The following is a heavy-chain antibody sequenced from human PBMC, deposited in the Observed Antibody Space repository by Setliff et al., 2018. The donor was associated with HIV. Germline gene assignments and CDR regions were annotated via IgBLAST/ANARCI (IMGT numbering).Heavy chain of an antibody. CDR1: GGTFSSYA. CDR3: ARKYSGSYGPFDI. Sequence: SVKVSCKASGGTFSSYAISWVRQAPGQGLEWMGGIIPIFGTANYAQEFQGRVTITTDESTSTAYMELSSLRSEDTAVYYCARKYSGSYGPFDIWGQGTMVTVSS. J-gene: IGHJ3*02. V-gene: IGHV1-69*05. D-gene: IGHD1-26*01. CDR2: IIPIFGTA.